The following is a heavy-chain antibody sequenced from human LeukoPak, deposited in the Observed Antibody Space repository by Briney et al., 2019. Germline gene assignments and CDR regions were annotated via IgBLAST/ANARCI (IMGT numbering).Heavy chain of an antibody. CDR2: MSFDGSQ. D-gene: IGHD2-21*02. J-gene: IGHJ4*02. V-gene: IGHV3-30*03. CDR1: GRPFSSSI. CDR3: ATSAHIEVGTAPPPDY. Sequence: PGGSLRLSCALSGRPFSSSIMHWVRRAPGKGLEWVAGMSFDGSQYYVESVKGRFTISRDNSKNTLYLQMSGLRAEDTAVYYCATSAHIEVGTAPPPDYWGQGTLVTVTS.